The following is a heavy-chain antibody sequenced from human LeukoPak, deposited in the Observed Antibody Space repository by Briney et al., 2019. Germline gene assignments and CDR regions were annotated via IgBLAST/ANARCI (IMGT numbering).Heavy chain of an antibody. CDR2: VYHSGST. CDR3: ARDNVVVVTATPTSGPDP. D-gene: IGHD2-15*01. CDR1: GYSISSGYY. V-gene: IGHV4-38-2*02. Sequence: PSETLSLTCAVSGYSISSGYYWGWIRQPPGKGLEWIGSVYHSGSTYYNPSLKSRVTISVDTTKRPFSLNMSSVTAADTAVYYCARDNVVVVTATPTSGPDPWGQGTLVTVSS. J-gene: IGHJ5*02.